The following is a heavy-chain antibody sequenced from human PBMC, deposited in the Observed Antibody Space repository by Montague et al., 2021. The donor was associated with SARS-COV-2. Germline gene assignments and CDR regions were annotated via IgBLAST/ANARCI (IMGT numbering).Heavy chain of an antibody. V-gene: IGHV3-66*01. CDR2: ICIGEKT. D-gene: IGHD5-18*01. J-gene: IGHJ6*02. CDR1: GFTFSNYY. Sequence: SLRLSCAVSGFTFSNYYMNWVGQAPGKGLNWVSSICIGEKTYYADACTRRFTISRYDSDNAVYLQMTRLTAVDSAVYYCARDEGYSYSSRYLDVWVQGPTASVSS. CDR3: ARDEGYSYSSRYLDV.